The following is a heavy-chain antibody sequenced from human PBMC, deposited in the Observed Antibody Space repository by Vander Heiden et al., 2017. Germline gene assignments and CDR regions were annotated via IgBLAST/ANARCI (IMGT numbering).Heavy chain of an antibody. J-gene: IGHJ6*01. D-gene: IGHD6-19*01. Sequence: QVQLVESGGGVVQPGRSLRLSCAASGFTFLRYGMHWVGQAPGKGLEWVAVIWYDGSNKDYADPVNGRFSFSRDNSKNTLYLQLNRLRAHDNHVHYCARDWRSGCVFIGFYDGKDVW. CDR2: IWYDGSNK. V-gene: IGHV3-33*01. CDR1: GFTFLRYG. CDR3: ARDWRSGCVFIGFYDGKDV.